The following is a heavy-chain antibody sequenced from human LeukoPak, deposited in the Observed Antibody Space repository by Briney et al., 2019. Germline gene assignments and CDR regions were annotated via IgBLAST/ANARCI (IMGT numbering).Heavy chain of an antibody. CDR3: ARDGRRITVAGTGDN. CDR1: GGSVSGYY. D-gene: IGHD6-19*01. J-gene: IGHJ4*02. CDR2: VYYSGST. V-gene: IGHV4-59*02. Sequence: PSETLSLTCVVSGGSVSGYYWGWIRQPPGRGLEWIGYVYYSGSTNYNPSFKSRITISVDTSRNQFSLQLSSVTAADTAVYYCARDGRRITVAGTGDNWGQGTLVTVSS.